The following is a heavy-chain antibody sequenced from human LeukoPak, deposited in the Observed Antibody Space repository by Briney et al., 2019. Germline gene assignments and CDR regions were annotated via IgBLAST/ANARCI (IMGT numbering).Heavy chain of an antibody. J-gene: IGHJ4*02. CDR3: ARGPREGFFGVVIHYFDY. D-gene: IGHD3-3*01. CDR2: INPNSGGT. Sequence: GASVKVSCKASGYTFGGYYMHWVRQAPGQGLEWMGWINPNSGGTNYAQKFQGRVTMTRDTSISTGYMELSRLRSDDTAVYYCARGPREGFFGVVIHYFDYWGQGTLVTVSS. V-gene: IGHV1-2*02. CDR1: GYTFGGYY.